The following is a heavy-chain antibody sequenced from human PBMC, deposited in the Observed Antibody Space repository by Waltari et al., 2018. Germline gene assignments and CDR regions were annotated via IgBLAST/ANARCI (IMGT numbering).Heavy chain of an antibody. D-gene: IGHD2-2*01. CDR2: INYDGSQK. V-gene: IGHV3-7*01. J-gene: IGHJ4*02. CDR3: AKSRGFEY. Sequence: EVQLVESGGGLVQPGGSLRLSCEASGFTFSRYWMSWVRQTPGKGLEWVANINYDGSQKYYVDSVKGRFTISRDNAKNSVYLQMNSLRVDDTAMYYRAKSRGFEYWGQGTLITVSS. CDR1: GFTFSRYW.